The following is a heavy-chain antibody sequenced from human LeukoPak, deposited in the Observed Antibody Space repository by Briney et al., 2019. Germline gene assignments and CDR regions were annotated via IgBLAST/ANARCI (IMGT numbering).Heavy chain of an antibody. CDR2: TNPSGGST. CDR1: GYTFTSYY. J-gene: IGHJ3*02. Sequence: ASVKVSCKASGYTFTSYYMHWVRQAPGQGLEWMGITNPSGGSTSYAQKFQGRVTMTRDTSTSTVYMELSSLRSEDTAVYYCARFDGGSAPGGHDAFDIWGQGTMVTVSS. CDR3: ARFDGGSAPGGHDAFDI. V-gene: IGHV1-46*01. D-gene: IGHD2-15*01.